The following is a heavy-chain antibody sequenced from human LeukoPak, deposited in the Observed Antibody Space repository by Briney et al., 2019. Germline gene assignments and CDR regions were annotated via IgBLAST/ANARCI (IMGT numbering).Heavy chain of an antibody. V-gene: IGHV4-34*01. CDR1: GGSFSGYY. CDR3: ARVKLRGTVDY. CDR2: INHSGST. J-gene: IGHJ4*02. D-gene: IGHD1-26*01. Sequence: SETLSLTCAVYGGSFSGYYWSWIRQPPGKGQEWIGEINHSGSTNYNPSLKSRVTISVDTSKNQFSLKLSSVTAADTAVYYCARVKLRGTVDYWGQGTLVTVSS.